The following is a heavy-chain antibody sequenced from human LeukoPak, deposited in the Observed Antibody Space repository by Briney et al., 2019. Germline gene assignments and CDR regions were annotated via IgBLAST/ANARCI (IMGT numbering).Heavy chain of an antibody. Sequence: SETLSLTCAVYGGSFSGYYWSWIRQPPGKGLEWIGEINHSGSTNYNPSLKSRVTISVDTSKNQFSLKLSSVTAADTAVYYCASKRITMVRGVIRVFDYWGQGTLVTVSS. D-gene: IGHD3-10*01. CDR2: INHSGST. V-gene: IGHV4-34*01. J-gene: IGHJ4*02. CDR3: ASKRITMVRGVIRVFDY. CDR1: GGSFSGYY.